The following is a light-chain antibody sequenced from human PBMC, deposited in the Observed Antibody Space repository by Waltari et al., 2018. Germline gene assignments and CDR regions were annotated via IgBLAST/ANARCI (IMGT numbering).Light chain of an antibody. J-gene: IGLJ2*01. CDR2: EVS. CDR1: SSDVGSYNL. V-gene: IGLV2-23*02. Sequence: QSALTQPASVSGSPGQSITISCTGTSSDVGSYNLVSWYQQHPGKAPKRMIYEVSKRPSGVSNRFSGSKSGNTASLTISGLQAEDEADYYCCSYAGSSTFHVVFGGGTKLTVL. CDR3: CSYAGSSTFHVV.